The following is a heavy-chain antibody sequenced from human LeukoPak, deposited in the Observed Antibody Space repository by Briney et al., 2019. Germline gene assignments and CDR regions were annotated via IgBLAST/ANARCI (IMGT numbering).Heavy chain of an antibody. CDR1: GFTFGAYA. V-gene: IGHV3-43*02. Sequence: PGGSLTLSCAASGFTFGAYAMHWVRQTPAQGLESVSLISGDALTTHYGDSVRGRFTISRNNSKNSLYLQMYGLKTEDTAFYYCAKGLNGVSFSFDYWGRGTLVTVSS. J-gene: IGHJ4*02. CDR3: AKGLNGVSFSFDY. CDR2: ISGDALTT. D-gene: IGHD2-8*01.